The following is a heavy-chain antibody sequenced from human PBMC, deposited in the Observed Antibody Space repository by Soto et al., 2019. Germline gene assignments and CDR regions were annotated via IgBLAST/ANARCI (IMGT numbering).Heavy chain of an antibody. Sequence: ASVKVSCKASGGTFSSYTISWVRQAPGQGLEWMGRIIPILGIANYAQKFQGRVTITADKSTSTAYMELSSLRSEDTAVYYCALYIPDYGDFANWYFDLWGRGTLVTVSS. CDR1: GGTFSSYT. CDR3: ALYIPDYGDFANWYFDL. V-gene: IGHV1-69*02. J-gene: IGHJ2*01. D-gene: IGHD4-17*01. CDR2: IIPILGIA.